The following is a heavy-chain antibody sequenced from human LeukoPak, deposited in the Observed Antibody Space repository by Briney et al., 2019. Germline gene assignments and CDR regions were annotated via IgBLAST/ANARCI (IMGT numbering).Heavy chain of an antibody. V-gene: IGHV4-39*01. J-gene: IGHJ4*02. D-gene: IGHD3-10*01. Sequence: SETLSLTCTVSGGSISSNSDYWGWIRQPPGKGLEWIGSMHYSGRTYYNSSLKSRVTISVDTSKNQFSLKLYSVTAADTAVYYCARHYYYGSGSYYNPLGQYYFDYWGQGTLVTVSS. CDR3: ARHYYYGSGSYYNPLGQYYFDY. CDR1: GGSISSNSDY. CDR2: MHYSGRT.